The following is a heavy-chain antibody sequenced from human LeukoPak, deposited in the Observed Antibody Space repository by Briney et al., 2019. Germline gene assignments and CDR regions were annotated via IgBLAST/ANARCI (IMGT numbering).Heavy chain of an antibody. CDR1: GFTFSSYG. D-gene: IGHD4-17*01. CDR2: ISYDGSNK. Sequence: GGSLRLSCAASGFTFSSYGMHWVRQAPAKGLEWVAVISYDGSNKYYADSVKGRFTISRDNSKNTLYLQMNSLRAEDTAVYYCAKDGRLGDYGEYASSYWGQGTLVTVSS. V-gene: IGHV3-30*18. J-gene: IGHJ4*02. CDR3: AKDGRLGDYGEYASSY.